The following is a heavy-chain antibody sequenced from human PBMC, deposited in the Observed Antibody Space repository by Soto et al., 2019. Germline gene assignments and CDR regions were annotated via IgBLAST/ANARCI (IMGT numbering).Heavy chain of an antibody. J-gene: IGHJ4*02. CDR1: GFTFSSYG. CDR3: AKEGPITNWYFDY. Sequence: QVQLVESGGGVVQPGRSLRLSCAASGFTFSSYGMHWVRQAPGKGLEWVTGISYDGNVAYYADSVQGRFTISRDNSKNTLYLQMNSLRTEDTAMYYCAKEGPITNWYFDYWGQGTLVTVSS. V-gene: IGHV3-30*18. D-gene: IGHD1-1*01. CDR2: ISYDGNVA.